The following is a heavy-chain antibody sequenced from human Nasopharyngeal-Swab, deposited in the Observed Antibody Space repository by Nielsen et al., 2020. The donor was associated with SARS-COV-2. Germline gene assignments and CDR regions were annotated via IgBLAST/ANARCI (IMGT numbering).Heavy chain of an antibody. CDR3: ARGSTMNGYYGMDV. D-gene: IGHD3-22*01. CDR1: GGSFNGYY. V-gene: IGHV4-34*01. CDR2: INHSGST. J-gene: IGHJ6*02. Sequence: GSLRLSCAVYGGSFNGYYWSWIRQSPGKELECIGEINHSGSTNYNPSLKSRVTISVDTSKTQFSLKLSSVTAADTAVYYCARGSTMNGYYGMDVWGQGTTVTVSS.